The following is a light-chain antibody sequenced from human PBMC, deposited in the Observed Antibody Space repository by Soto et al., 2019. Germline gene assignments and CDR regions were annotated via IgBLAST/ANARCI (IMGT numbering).Light chain of an antibody. Sequence: DIQMTQSPSSLSASVGDRVTITCRSSQDISNFLVWFQQKAGKVPNLLIYGASTLQSGVPSRFSGSGSGTDCTLTISSLQPGAVAIYYCQKYNSAPFTVGPGTTVDIK. CDR3: QKYNSAPFT. J-gene: IGKJ3*01. CDR2: GAS. V-gene: IGKV1-27*01. CDR1: QDISNF.